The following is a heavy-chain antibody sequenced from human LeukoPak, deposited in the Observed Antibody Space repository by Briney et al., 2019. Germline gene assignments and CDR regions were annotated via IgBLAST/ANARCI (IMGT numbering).Heavy chain of an antibody. J-gene: IGHJ4*02. CDR1: GFIFSNYG. CDR3: ARVGIVATIPFDY. CDR2: ISYDGSDK. D-gene: IGHD5-12*01. V-gene: IGHV3-30*03. Sequence: PGGSLRLSCAASGFIFSNYGMHWVRQAPGKGLEWVAVISYDGSDKYFADSMKGRFTISRDNAKNSLYLQMNSLRAEDTAVYYCARVGIVATIPFDYWGQGTLVTVSS.